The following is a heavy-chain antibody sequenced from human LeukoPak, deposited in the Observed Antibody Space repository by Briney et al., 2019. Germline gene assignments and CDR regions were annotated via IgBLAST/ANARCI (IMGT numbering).Heavy chain of an antibody. Sequence: AGSLRLSCAASGFTFSSYSMNWVRQAPGKWLEWVSSISSSSSYIYYADSVKGRFTISRDNAKNSLYLQMNSLRAEDTAVYYCARDLYYYYGMDVWGQGTTVTVSS. CDR3: ARDLYYYYGMDV. CDR2: ISSSSSYI. V-gene: IGHV3-21*01. J-gene: IGHJ6*02. CDR1: GFTFSSYS.